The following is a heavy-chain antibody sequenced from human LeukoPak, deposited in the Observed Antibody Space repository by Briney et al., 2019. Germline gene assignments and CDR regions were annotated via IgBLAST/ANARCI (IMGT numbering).Heavy chain of an antibody. CDR2: ISSSGSTI. Sequence: PGGSLRLSCAASGFTFSDYYMSWIRQAPGKGLEWVSYISSSGSTIYYADSVKGRFTISRDNAKNSLYLQMNSLRAEDTAVYYCARDIVEVPAAMGPLTYYGMDVWGQGTTVTVSS. V-gene: IGHV3-11*01. CDR1: GFTFSDYY. J-gene: IGHJ6*02. CDR3: ARDIVEVPAAMGPLTYYGMDV. D-gene: IGHD2-2*01.